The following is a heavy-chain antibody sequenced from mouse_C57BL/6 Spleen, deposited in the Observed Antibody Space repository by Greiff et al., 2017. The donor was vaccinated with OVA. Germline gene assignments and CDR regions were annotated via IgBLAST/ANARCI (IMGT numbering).Heavy chain of an antibody. J-gene: IGHJ1*03. CDR1: GYTFTSYW. CDR3: ARGDSNWYFDV. Sequence: QVQLQQSGAELVMPGASVKLSCKASGYTFTSYWMHWVKQRPGQGLEWIGEIDPSDSYTNYNQKFKGKSTLTVDKSSSTAYMQLSSLTSEDSAVYYCARGDSNWYFDVWGIGTTVTVSS. V-gene: IGHV1-69*01. CDR2: IDPSDSYT. D-gene: IGHD2-5*01.